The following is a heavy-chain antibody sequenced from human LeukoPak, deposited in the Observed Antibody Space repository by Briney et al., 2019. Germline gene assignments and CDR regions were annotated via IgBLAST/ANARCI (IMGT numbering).Heavy chain of an antibody. D-gene: IGHD5-18*01. Sequence: PGGSLRLSCAASGFTFSSYSMNWVRQAPGKGLEWVSYISSSSSTIYYADSVKGRFTISRDNAKNSLYLQMNSLRAEDTAVYYCARARVQLWEDAFDIWGQGTMVTVSS. CDR1: GFTFSSYS. CDR2: ISSSSSTI. V-gene: IGHV3-48*01. CDR3: ARARVQLWEDAFDI. J-gene: IGHJ3*02.